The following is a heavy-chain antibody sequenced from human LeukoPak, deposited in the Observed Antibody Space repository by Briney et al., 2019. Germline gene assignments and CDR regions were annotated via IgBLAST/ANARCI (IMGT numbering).Heavy chain of an antibody. V-gene: IGHV4-38-2*01. J-gene: IGHJ5*02. CDR2: IYHSGST. CDR1: GYSTSSGYY. CDR3: ARHQGPFYPNWFDP. D-gene: IGHD2/OR15-2a*01. Sequence: PPETLSLTCAVSGYSTSSGYYWGWIRQPPGKGVEWIGRIYHSGSTYYNPSLKSRVTISVDTSKNRFSLKLTSGTATDTAVYYCARHQGPFYPNWFDPWGEGTLVTVSS.